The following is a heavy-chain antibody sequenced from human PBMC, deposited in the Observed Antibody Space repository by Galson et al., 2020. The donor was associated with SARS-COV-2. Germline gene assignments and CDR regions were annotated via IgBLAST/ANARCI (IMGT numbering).Heavy chain of an antibody. D-gene: IGHD3-22*01. CDR3: AAATYFYDSSGLGAFDV. Sequence: SVTVSCKASGFTFFNSTVQWVRPARGQGLAWIGWIVVGSGNTNHAQKFQERVTITSDMSTYTAYMELSSLSPDDTAVYYCAAATYFYDSSGLGAFDVWGHGTMGTVSS. CDR1: GFTFFNST. CDR2: IVVGSGNT. J-gene: IGHJ3*01. V-gene: IGHV1-58*01.